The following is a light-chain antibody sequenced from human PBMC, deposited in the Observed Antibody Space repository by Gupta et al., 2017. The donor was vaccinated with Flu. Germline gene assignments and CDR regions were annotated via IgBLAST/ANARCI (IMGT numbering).Light chain of an antibody. J-gene: IGKJ3*01. CDR3: MQGTHWPRT. CDR2: KVA. CDR1: QSLVYSDGHTY. V-gene: IGKV2-30*01. Sequence: DVVMTQSPLSLPVTLGQPASISCRSSQSLVYSDGHTYLNWFQQRPGQSPRRLIYKVANRDSGVPDRCSGSGSGTDFTLKISRVEAEDVGVDYCMQGTHWPRTFGPGTKVDIK.